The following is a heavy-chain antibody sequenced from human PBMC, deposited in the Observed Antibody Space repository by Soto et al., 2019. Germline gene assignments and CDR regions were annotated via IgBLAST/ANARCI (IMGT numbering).Heavy chain of an antibody. CDR3: AKDEASFWSGYYYFYYYYGMDV. CDR2: LSYDGSNK. V-gene: IGHV3-30*18. Sequence: GGSLRLSCAASGFTFSSYGMHWVRQAPGKGLEWVAVLSYDGSNKYYADSVKCLFTISRDNSKNTLYLQMNSLRAEDTAVYYCAKDEASFWSGYYYFYYYYGMDVWGQGTTVTVSS. J-gene: IGHJ6*02. CDR1: GFTFSSYG. D-gene: IGHD3-3*01.